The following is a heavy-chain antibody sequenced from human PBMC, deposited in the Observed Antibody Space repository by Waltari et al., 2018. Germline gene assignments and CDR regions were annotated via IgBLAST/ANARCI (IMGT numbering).Heavy chain of an antibody. Sequence: QVQLQESGPGLVKPSETLSLTCDVSCYSINSGYYLGWIRQSPGKGLEWIATIYHAGDTFYNPSLKSRVTISMDTSKNQFSLKLNSVTAADTAVYFCSRQVLGYCTSAACRRLESWGQGTLVTVSS. J-gene: IGHJ4*02. CDR2: IYHAGDT. D-gene: IGHD2-2*03. CDR1: CYSINSGYY. CDR3: SRQVLGYCTSAACRRLES. V-gene: IGHV4-38-2*01.